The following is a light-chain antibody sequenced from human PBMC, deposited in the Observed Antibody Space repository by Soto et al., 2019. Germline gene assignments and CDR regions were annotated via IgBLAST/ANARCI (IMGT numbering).Light chain of an antibody. J-gene: IGLJ2*01. CDR1: SSDVGGYNY. V-gene: IGLV2-11*01. CDR2: DVN. CDR3: CSYAGRNPIP. Sequence: QSALTQPRSVSGSPGQSVTISCTGTSSDVGGYNYVSWYQQHPGKAPKVMIYDVNKRPSGVPDRFSGSKSGNTASLTISGLQAEDEADYYCCSYAGRNPIPFGGGTKLTVL.